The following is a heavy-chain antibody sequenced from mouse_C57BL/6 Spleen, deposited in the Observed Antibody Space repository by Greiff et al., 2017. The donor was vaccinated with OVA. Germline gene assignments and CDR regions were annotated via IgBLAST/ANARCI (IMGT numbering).Heavy chain of an antibody. CDR2: IYPGGGYT. CDR3: AREIYYYGSSYWYFDV. CDR1: GYTFTNYW. J-gene: IGHJ1*03. D-gene: IGHD1-1*01. V-gene: IGHV1-63*01. Sequence: QVQLKESGAELVRPGTSVKMSCKASGYTFTNYWIGWAKQRPGHGLEWIGDIYPGGGYTNYNEKFKGKATLTADKSSSTAYMQFSSLTSEDSAIYYCAREIYYYGSSYWYFDVWGTGTTVTVSS.